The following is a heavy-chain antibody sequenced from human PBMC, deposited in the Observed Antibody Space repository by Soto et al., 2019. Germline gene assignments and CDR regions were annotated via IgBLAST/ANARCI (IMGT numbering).Heavy chain of an antibody. CDR2: IYPGGST. D-gene: IGHD4-17*01. V-gene: IGHV3-53*01. Sequence: EVQLVESGGGLIQPGGSLRLSCAASGITVSMNYMSWVRQAPGKGLEWVSIIYPGGSTYYADSIKGRFTISRDISKNTPSLQMSSLRAGVTAVYYCARDPLPYGDYVGGFAPWGQGTLVTVSS. J-gene: IGHJ5*02. CDR1: GITVSMNY. CDR3: ARDPLPYGDYVGGFAP.